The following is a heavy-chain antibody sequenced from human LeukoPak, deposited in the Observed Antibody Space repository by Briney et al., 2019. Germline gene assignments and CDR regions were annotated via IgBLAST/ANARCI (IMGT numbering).Heavy chain of an antibody. CDR3: ARRESSGSIDY. CDR1: GYSFSNYW. CDR2: IYPRDSDT. V-gene: IGHV5-51*01. D-gene: IGHD6-19*01. J-gene: IGHJ4*02. Sequence: RGESLRISCKGSGYSFSNYWIGWVRQVPGKGLEWMGIIYPRDSDTRYSPSFQGQVTISADKSISTAYLRWSSLKASDTAMYYCARRESSGSIDYWGQGTLVTVSS.